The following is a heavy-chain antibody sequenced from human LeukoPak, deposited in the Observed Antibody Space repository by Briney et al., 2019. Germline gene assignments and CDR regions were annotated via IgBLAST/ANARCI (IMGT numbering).Heavy chain of an antibody. CDR2: IYYSGST. D-gene: IGHD1-26*01. CDR1: GFTFSSYS. CDR3: ARQVGATDAFDI. V-gene: IGHV4-39*01. J-gene: IGHJ3*02. Sequence: GSLRLSCAASGFTFSSYSMNWIRQPPGKGLEWIGSIYYSGSTYYNPSLKSRVTISVDTSKNQFSLKLSSVTAADTAVYYCARQVGATDAFDIWGQGTMVTVSS.